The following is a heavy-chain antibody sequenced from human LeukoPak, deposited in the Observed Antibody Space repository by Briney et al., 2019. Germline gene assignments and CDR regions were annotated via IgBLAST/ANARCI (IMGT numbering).Heavy chain of an antibody. J-gene: IGHJ4*02. D-gene: IGHD5-18*01. CDR3: ARSQLWFPFDY. CDR2: FHYSGIT. CDR1: GGSISSYH. V-gene: IGHV4-59*01. Sequence: PSETLSLTCTVSGGSISSYHWSWIRQAPGKGLEFIGNFHYSGITNYNPSLKSRVTISVDTSKNQFSLKLSSVTAADTAVYYCARSQLWFPFDYWGQGTLVTVSS.